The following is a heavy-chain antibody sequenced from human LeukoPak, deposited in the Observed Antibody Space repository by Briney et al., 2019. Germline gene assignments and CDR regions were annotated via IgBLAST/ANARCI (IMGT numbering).Heavy chain of an antibody. CDR1: GFTFSSYA. V-gene: IGHV3-30-3*01. D-gene: IGHD6-13*01. Sequence: GRSLRLSCAASGFTFSSYAMHWVRQAPGKGLEWVAVISYDGSNKYYADSVKGRFTISRDNSKNTLYLQMNSLRAEDTAVYYCARGAAAAEYYFDYWGQGTLVTVSS. CDR3: ARGAAAAEYYFDY. J-gene: IGHJ4*02. CDR2: ISYDGSNK.